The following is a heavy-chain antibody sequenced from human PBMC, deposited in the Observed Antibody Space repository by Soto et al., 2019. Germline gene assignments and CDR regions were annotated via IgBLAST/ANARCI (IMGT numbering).Heavy chain of an antibody. V-gene: IGHV1-69*13. CDR1: GGTSSSYA. CDR3: ALGVGEALNYYYYGMDV. CDR2: IIPIFGTA. J-gene: IGHJ6*02. Sequence: WASVKVSCKASGGTSSSYAISWVRQAPGQGLEWMGGIIPIFGTANYAQKFQGRVTITADESTSTAYMELSSLRSEDTAVYYCALGVGEALNYYYYGMDVWGQGTTVTVSS. D-gene: IGHD3-16*01.